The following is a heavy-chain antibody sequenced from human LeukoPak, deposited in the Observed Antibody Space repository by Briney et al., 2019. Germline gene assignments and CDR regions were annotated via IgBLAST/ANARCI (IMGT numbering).Heavy chain of an antibody. V-gene: IGHV3-23*01. CDR3: ANNYDFWSGYYQVIDY. D-gene: IGHD3-3*01. J-gene: IGHJ4*02. CDR2: ISGSGGST. CDR1: GFTFSSYA. Sequence: PGGSLRLSCAASGFTFSSYAMSWVRQAPGKGLEWVSAISGSGGSTYYAGSVKGRFTISRDNSKNTLYLQMNSLRAEDTAVYYCANNYDFWSGYYQVIDYWGQGTLVTVSS.